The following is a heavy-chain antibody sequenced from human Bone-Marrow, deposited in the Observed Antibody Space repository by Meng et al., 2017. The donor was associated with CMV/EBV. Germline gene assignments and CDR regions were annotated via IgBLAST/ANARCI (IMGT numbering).Heavy chain of an antibody. V-gene: IGHV3-30-3*01. J-gene: IGHJ6*02. CDR1: GFTFSSYA. CDR3: ARDSTTTYCSGGSCYPLPYGMDV. D-gene: IGHD2-15*01. CDR2: ISYDGSNK. Sequence: GGSLSLSCAASGFTFSSYAMHWVRQAPGKGLEWVSVISYDGSNKYYADSVKGRFTISRDNSKNTLYLQMNSLRAEDTAVYYCARDSTTTYCSGGSCYPLPYGMDVWGQGTTVTVSS.